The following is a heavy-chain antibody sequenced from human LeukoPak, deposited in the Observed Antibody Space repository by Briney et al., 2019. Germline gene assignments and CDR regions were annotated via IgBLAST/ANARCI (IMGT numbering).Heavy chain of an antibody. CDR1: GGSISSYY. CDR3: ARGLSSTYYYDSSGYYPRGVFDY. V-gene: IGHV4-59*01. J-gene: IGHJ4*02. CDR2: IYYSGST. D-gene: IGHD3-22*01. Sequence: SETLSLTCTVSGGSISSYYWSWIRQPPGKGLEWIGHIYYSGSTNYNPSLKSRVTISVDTSKNQFSLKLSSVTAADTAVYYCARGLSSTYYYDSSGYYPRGVFDYWGQGTLVTVSS.